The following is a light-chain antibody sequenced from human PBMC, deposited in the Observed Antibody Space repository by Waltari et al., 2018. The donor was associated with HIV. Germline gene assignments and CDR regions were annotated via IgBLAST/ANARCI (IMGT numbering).Light chain of an antibody. CDR2: LGS. CDR1: QSLLQSNGYNY. V-gene: IGKV2-28*01. Sequence: DIVMTQSPLSLPVTPGEPASISCRSSQSLLQSNGYNYLGWYLQKPGQSPQLLIYLGSNRASGVPDRFRGSASGTDFTLKISRVEADDVGVYYCMQALQTPWTFGPGTKVEIK. CDR3: MQALQTPWT. J-gene: IGKJ1*01.